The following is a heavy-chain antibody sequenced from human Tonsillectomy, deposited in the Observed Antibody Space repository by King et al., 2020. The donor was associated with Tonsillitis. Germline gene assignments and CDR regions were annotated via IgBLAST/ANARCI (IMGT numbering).Heavy chain of an antibody. V-gene: IGHV4-59*01. Sequence: QLQESGPGLVKPSETLSLTCTVSGGSISSDYWSWIRQSPGKGLEWIGYIYDSGTTNYNPYLRSRVNISADTSKNQFSLKLTSVTAADTAVYYCAINCYGSGSYSDYMDVWGKGTRVTVSS. CDR3: AINCYGSGSYSDYMDV. J-gene: IGHJ6*03. CDR2: IYDSGTT. D-gene: IGHD3-10*01. CDR1: GGSISSDY.